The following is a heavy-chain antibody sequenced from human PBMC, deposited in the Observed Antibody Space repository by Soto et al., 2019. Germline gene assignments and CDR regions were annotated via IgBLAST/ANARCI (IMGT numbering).Heavy chain of an antibody. J-gene: IGHJ2*01. D-gene: IGHD3-22*01. CDR1: GFTFSNAW. CDR2: IKSKTDGGTT. Sequence: EVQLVESGGGLVKPGGSLGRSCAASGFTFSNAWMNWVRQAPGKGLEWVGRIKSKTDGGTTDYAAPVKGRFTISRDDSKNTLYLQMNSLKTEDTAVYYCTTAITMIVVLPPYWYFDLWGRGTLVTVSS. V-gene: IGHV3-15*07. CDR3: TTAITMIVVLPPYWYFDL.